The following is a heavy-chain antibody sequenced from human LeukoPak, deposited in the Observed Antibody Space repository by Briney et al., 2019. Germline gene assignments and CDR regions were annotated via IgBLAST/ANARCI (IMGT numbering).Heavy chain of an antibody. D-gene: IGHD1-7*01. J-gene: IGHJ4*02. Sequence: GRSLRLSCAASGFTFSSYGMHWVRQAPGKGLEWVSVIYSGGSTYYADSVKGRFTISRHNSKNTLYLQMNSLRAEDTAVYYCARGNYPFDYWGQGTLVTVSS. CDR1: GFTFSSYG. V-gene: IGHV3-53*04. CDR3: ARGNYPFDY. CDR2: IYSGGST.